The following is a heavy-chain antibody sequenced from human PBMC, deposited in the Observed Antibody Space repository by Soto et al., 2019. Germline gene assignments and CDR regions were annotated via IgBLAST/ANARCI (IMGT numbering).Heavy chain of an antibody. CDR2: IWYDGSNK. CDR3: ARRVPYCSSTSCYHYGMDV. Sequence: QVQLVESGGGVVQPGRSLRLSCAASGFTFSSYGTHWVRQAPGKGLEWVAVIWYDGSNKYYADSVKGRFTISRDNSKNTLYLQMNSLRAEDTAVYYCARRVPYCSSTSCYHYGMDVWGQGTTVTVSS. D-gene: IGHD2-2*01. V-gene: IGHV3-33*01. J-gene: IGHJ6*02. CDR1: GFTFSSYG.